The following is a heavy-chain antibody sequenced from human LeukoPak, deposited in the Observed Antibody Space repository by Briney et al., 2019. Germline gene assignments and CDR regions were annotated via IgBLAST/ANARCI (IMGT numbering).Heavy chain of an antibody. CDR2: ISGSGGST. V-gene: IGHV3-23*01. D-gene: IGHD2-21*02. J-gene: IGHJ6*02. CDR1: GFTFSSYA. Sequence: GGSLRLSCAASGFTFSSYAMSWVRQAPGKGLEWVSAISGSGGSTYYADSVKGRFTISRDNSKNTLYLQMNSLRAEDTAVYYCARDISYCGGDCYPYYYYGMDVWGQGTTVTDSS. CDR3: ARDISYCGGDCYPYYYYGMDV.